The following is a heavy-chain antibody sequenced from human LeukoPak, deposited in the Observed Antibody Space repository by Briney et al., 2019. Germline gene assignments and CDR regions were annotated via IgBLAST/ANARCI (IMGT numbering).Heavy chain of an antibody. V-gene: IGHV3-43*02. CDR2: ISGDGGST. CDR1: GFTFDDYA. D-gene: IGHD3-22*01. CDR3: AKELLHYYDSSGYYSY. Sequence: PGGSLRLSCAASGFTFDDYAMPWVRQAPGKGLEWVSLISGDGGSTYYADSVKGRFTISRDNSKNSLYLQMNSLRTEDTSLYYCAKELLHYYDSSGYYSYWGQGTLVTVSS. J-gene: IGHJ4*02.